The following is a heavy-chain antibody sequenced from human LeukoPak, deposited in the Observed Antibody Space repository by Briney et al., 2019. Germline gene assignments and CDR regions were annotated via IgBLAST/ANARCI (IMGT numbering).Heavy chain of an antibody. CDR1: GFTFSSYW. Sequence: PGGSLRLSCAASGFTFSSYWMSWVGQAPGKGREWVANIKQDGSEKYYVDSVKGRFTISRDNAKNSLYLQMNRLRAEDTAVYYCARVNYYDIGAVDYWGQGTLVTVSS. V-gene: IGHV3-7*01. D-gene: IGHD3-9*01. CDR2: IKQDGSEK. CDR3: ARVNYYDIGAVDY. J-gene: IGHJ4*02.